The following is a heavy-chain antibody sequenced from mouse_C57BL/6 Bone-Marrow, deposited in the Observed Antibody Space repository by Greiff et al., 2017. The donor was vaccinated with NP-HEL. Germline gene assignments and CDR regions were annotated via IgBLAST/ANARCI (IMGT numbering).Heavy chain of an antibody. V-gene: IGHV14-1*01. Sequence: EVQLQQSGAELVRPGASVKLSCTASGFNIKDYYMHWVKQRPEQGLEWIGRIDPEDGDTEYAPKFQGKATMTADTSSNTAYLQLSSLTSEDTAVYYCTLYGSSLYYLDYWGQGTTLTVSS. CDR2: IDPEDGDT. D-gene: IGHD1-1*01. J-gene: IGHJ2*01. CDR1: GFNIKDYY. CDR3: TLYGSSLYYLDY.